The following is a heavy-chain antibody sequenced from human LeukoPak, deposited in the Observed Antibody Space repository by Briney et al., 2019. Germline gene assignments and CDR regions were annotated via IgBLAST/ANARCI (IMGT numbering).Heavy chain of an antibody. CDR1: GGTFSSYA. Sequence: ASVKVSCKASGGTFSSYAISWVRQAPGQGLEWMGGSIPIFGTANYAQKFQGRVTITADESTSTAYMELSSLRSEDTAVYYCAREGTTTVTTLFNPPRQKCCYYYYGMDVWGQGTTVTVSS. CDR3: AREGTTTVTTLFNPPRQKCCYYYYGMDV. V-gene: IGHV1-69*13. J-gene: IGHJ6*02. D-gene: IGHD4-17*01. CDR2: SIPIFGTA.